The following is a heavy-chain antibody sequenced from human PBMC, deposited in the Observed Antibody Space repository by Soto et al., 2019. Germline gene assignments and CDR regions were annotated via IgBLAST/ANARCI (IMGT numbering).Heavy chain of an antibody. J-gene: IGHJ5*02. CDR2: IYYDGTT. V-gene: IGHV4-30-4*01. CDR1: RGSINSGDYF. CDR3: GRAGRRDGNSSPGRFDT. Sequence: PSETLSLTXSVSRGSINSGDYFWSWIRQPPGKGLEWIAYIYYDGTTYYNPSLQSRGTISVDTSKNHFSLKVNSVTAADTAVYFCGRAGRRDGNSSPGRFDTWGQGILVTVPQ. D-gene: IGHD2-15*01.